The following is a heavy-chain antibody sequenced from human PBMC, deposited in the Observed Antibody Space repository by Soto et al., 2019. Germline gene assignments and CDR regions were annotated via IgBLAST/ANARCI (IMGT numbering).Heavy chain of an antibody. CDR2: IIPIFGTA. J-gene: IGHJ5*02. CDR3: AFWGHAFSWFDP. D-gene: IGHD3-16*01. CDR1: GGTFSSYA. V-gene: IGHV1-69*06. Sequence: GASVKVSCKASGGTFSSYAISWVRQAPGQGLEWMGGIIPIFGTANYAQKFQGRVTITADKSTSTAYMELSSLRSEDTAVYYCAFWGHAFSWFDPWGQGTLVTVAS.